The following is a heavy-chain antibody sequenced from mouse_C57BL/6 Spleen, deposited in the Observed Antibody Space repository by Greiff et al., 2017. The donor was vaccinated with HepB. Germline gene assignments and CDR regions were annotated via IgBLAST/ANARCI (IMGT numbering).Heavy chain of an antibody. CDR3: ARYHYYGSSGAMDY. D-gene: IGHD1-1*01. V-gene: IGHV1-55*01. CDR2: IYPGSGST. Sequence: VQLQQPGAELVKPGASVKMSCKASGYTFTSYWITWVKQRPGQGLEWIGDIYPGSGSTNYNEKFKSKATLTVDTSSSTAYMQLSSLTSEDSAVYYGARYHYYGSSGAMDYWGQGTSVTVSS. CDR1: GYTFTSYW. J-gene: IGHJ4*01.